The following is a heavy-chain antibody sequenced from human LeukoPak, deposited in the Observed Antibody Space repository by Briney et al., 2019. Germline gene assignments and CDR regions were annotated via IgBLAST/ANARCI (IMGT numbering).Heavy chain of an antibody. V-gene: IGHV3-15*01. CDR3: TTGTWIQLWLADF. Sequence: PGGSLRLSCAASGFTFSNAWMSWVRQAPGKGLEWVGHIKSKTDGGTTDYAAPVKGRFTISRDDSKNTLYLQMNSLKIEDTAVYYCTTGTWIQLWLADFGGQGTLVTVS. J-gene: IGHJ4*02. D-gene: IGHD5-18*01. CDR1: GFTFSNAW. CDR2: IKSKTDGGTT.